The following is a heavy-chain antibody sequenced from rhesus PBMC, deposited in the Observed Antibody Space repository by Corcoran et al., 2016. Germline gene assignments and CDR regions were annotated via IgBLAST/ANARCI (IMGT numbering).Heavy chain of an antibody. CDR2: ISYTGKNI. J-gene: IGHJ4*01. CDR3: TRNTVTFFDY. V-gene: IGHV3-136*01. Sequence: EVQLVESGGGLVQPGGSLRLSCAASGFTFSSYDMSWVRQAPGKGLEWVSYISYTGKNIYYADSVKGRFTISRDNAKNSLSLQMSSLRAEDTAVYYCTRNTVTFFDYWGQGVLVTVSS. D-gene: IGHD4-23*01. CDR1: GFTFSSYD.